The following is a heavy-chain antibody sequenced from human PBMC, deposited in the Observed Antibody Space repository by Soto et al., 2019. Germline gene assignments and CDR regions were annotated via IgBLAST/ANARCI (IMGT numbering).Heavy chain of an antibody. CDR3: ARDWGYYYYYGMDV. Sequence: EVQLVESGGGLVKPGGSLRLSCAASGFTFSSYSMNWVRQASGKGLEWVSSISSSSSYIYYADSVKGRFTISRDNAKNSLYLQMNSLRAEDTAVYYCARDWGYYYYYGMDVWGQGTTVTVSS. CDR2: ISSSSSYI. CDR1: GFTFSSYS. J-gene: IGHJ6*02. V-gene: IGHV3-21*01. D-gene: IGHD3-16*01.